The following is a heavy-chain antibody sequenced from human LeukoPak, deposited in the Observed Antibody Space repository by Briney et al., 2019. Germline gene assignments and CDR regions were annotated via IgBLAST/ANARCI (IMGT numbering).Heavy chain of an antibody. J-gene: IGHJ4*02. CDR2: ILDSGGGT. CDR3: ARIPHPTYYFDC. Sequence: PGGSLRLSCAASGITFSSDGMNWVRQVPGKGLEWVSSILDSGGGTTYADSVMGRFTISRDNSRSTLYLQMNSLRAEDTAIYYCARIPHPTYYFDCWGQGTLVTVSS. CDR1: GITFSSDG. V-gene: IGHV3-23*01.